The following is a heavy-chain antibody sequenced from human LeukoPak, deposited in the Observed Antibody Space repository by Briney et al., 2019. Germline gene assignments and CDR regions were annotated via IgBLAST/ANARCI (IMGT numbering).Heavy chain of an antibody. D-gene: IGHD6-13*01. CDR1: GGSISSGGYY. CDR2: IYYSGST. Sequence: SQTLSLTCTVSGGSISSGGYYWSWIRQHPGKGLEWIGYIYYSGSTNYNPSLKSRVTISVDTSKNQFSLKLSSVTAADTAVYYCARDYWGQQQGAFDIWGQGTMVTVSS. V-gene: IGHV4-31*03. CDR3: ARDYWGQQQGAFDI. J-gene: IGHJ3*02.